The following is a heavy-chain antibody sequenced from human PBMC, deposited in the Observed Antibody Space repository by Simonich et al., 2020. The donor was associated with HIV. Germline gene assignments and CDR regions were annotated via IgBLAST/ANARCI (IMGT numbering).Heavy chain of an antibody. Sequence: QVQLQQWGAGLLKPSETLSLTCAVYGGSFRGYYWSWIRLPPGKGLEWIGEINHRGITNYKSSLNRRATISVDKSKNQFALKLSSVTAADTAIYYCARRDRELILYFDYWGQGNLVTVSS. V-gene: IGHV4-34*01. CDR2: INHRGIT. J-gene: IGHJ4*02. D-gene: IGHD3-3*01. CDR3: ARRDRELILYFDY. CDR1: GGSFRGYY.